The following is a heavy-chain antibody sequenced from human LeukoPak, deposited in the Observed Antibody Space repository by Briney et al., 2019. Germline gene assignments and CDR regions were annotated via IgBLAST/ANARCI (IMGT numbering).Heavy chain of an antibody. J-gene: IGHJ5*02. CDR3: ARRLSTWSEGWFDP. V-gene: IGHV1-2*02. Sequence: ASVKVSCKASGYTFTAYYIHWVRQAPGQGREWMGWINPNSGDTNYAQKFQGRVTMTRDTSITTAYMDLTGLTSDGTAVYYCARRLSTWSEGWFDPWGQGTLVTVSS. D-gene: IGHD6-13*01. CDR1: GYTFTAYY. CDR2: INPNSGDT.